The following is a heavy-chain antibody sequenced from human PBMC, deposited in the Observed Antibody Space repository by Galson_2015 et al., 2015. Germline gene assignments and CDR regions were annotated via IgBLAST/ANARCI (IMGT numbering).Heavy chain of an antibody. CDR1: GYSFTGYH. CDR3: ARQIPNDCGDYDGGNWFDP. Sequence: SVKVSCKASGYSFTGYHIHRVRQAPGQGLEWMGWINPNSGGTNSAQKFQGRVTMTRDMSTSTAFMEMTRLRSDDTAVYYCARQIPNDCGDYDGGNWFDPWGQGTLVTVSA. D-gene: IGHD4-17*01. CDR2: INPNSGGT. V-gene: IGHV1-2*02. J-gene: IGHJ5*02.